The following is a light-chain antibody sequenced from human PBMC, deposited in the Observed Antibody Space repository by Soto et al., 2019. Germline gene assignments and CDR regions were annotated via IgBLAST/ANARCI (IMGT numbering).Light chain of an antibody. CDR1: QSVLHSSTNKNY. Sequence: DIVLTQSPDSLAVSLGERATINCKSSQSVLHSSTNKNYLAWYQQKPGQPPNLLIYWASAREYGVPDRFSGSESGTDFTHTISSLQAEDVSVYYCQQYYSIPWTFGQGTKVEIK. J-gene: IGKJ1*01. CDR3: QQYYSIPWT. CDR2: WAS. V-gene: IGKV4-1*01.